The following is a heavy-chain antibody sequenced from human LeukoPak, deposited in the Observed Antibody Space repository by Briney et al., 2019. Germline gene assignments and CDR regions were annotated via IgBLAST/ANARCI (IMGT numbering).Heavy chain of an antibody. CDR1: GFTFSSYA. CDR2: IYTGGST. Sequence: PGGSLRLSCSASGFTFSSYAMHWVRQAPGKGLEWVSIIYTGGSTNYADSVKGRFTISRDHSKNTVYLQMNSLREEDTAVYYCARERYFWHWGQGTLVTVSS. V-gene: IGHV3-53*01. J-gene: IGHJ1*01. CDR3: ARERYFWH.